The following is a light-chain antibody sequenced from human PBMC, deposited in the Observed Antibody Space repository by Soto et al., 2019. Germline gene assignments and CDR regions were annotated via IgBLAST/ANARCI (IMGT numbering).Light chain of an antibody. CDR3: QQYKTYST. V-gene: IGKV1-5*03. J-gene: IGKJ1*01. CDR2: KAS. CDR1: QTISTS. Sequence: DIQMTESPSTLSASVGDRVTITCRATQTISTSLSWYQQIPGRAPKLLIYKASILDTGVPSRFSGSGSGTEFTLTISSLQPDDFATYYCQQYKTYSTFGQGTKVDIK.